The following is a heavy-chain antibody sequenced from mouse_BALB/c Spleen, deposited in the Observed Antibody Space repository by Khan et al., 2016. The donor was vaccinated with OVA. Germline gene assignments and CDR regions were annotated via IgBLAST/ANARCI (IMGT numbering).Heavy chain of an antibody. D-gene: IGHD2-3*01. CDR2: ISYSGST. CDR1: GYSITSDYA. CDR3: ARRGDGYYGAMDY. V-gene: IGHV3-2*02. J-gene: IGHJ4*01. Sequence: EVKLQESGPGLVKPSQSLSLTCTVTGYSITSDYAWNWIRQFPGNKLEWMGYISYSGSTSYNPSLNSRISITRDTSKNQFFLQLNSVTTEDAATYYCARRGDGYYGAMDYWGQGTSVTVSS.